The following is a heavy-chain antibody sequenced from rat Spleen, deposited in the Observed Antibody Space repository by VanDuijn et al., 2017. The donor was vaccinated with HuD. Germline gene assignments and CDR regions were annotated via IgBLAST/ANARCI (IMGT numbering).Heavy chain of an antibody. Sequence: QVQLKESGPGLMQPSQTLSLTCIVSGFSLTDYHVHWVRQPPGKGLEWMGVMWSDADTSYNSGLKSRLSISRDTSKSQVFLKMNSLQTEDTAIYYCTRAPGKGYVMDAWGQGTAVTVSS. CDR3: TRAPGKGYVMDA. D-gene: IGHD5-1*01. CDR2: MWSDADT. J-gene: IGHJ4*01. V-gene: IGHV2-32*01. CDR1: GFSLTDYH.